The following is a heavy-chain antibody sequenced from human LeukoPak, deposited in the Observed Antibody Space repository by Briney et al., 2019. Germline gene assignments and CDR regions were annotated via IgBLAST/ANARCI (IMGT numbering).Heavy chain of an antibody. V-gene: IGHV3-48*01. D-gene: IGHD3-22*01. CDR2: ISSSSSTI. CDR3: ARGPTYYYDSSGYDY. CDR1: GFTFSSYS. Sequence: GGSLRLSCAASGFTFSSYSMNWVRQAPGKGLEWGSYISSSSSTIYYADSVKGRFTISRDNAKNSLYLQMNSLRAEDTAVYYCARGPTYYYDSSGYDYWGQGTLVTVSS. J-gene: IGHJ4*02.